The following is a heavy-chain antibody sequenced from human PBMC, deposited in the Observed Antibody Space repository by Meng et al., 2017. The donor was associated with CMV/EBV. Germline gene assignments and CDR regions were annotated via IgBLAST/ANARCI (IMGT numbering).Heavy chain of an antibody. CDR1: GFTFSSYW. CDR3: ARGSRYGDRLTSMYDAFDI. D-gene: IGHD4-17*01. V-gene: IGHV3-74*01. Sequence: GESLKISCAASGFTFSSYWMHWVRQAPGKGLVWVSRINSDGSSTSYADSVKGRFTISRDNAKNTLYLQMNSLRAEDTAVYYCARGSRYGDRLTSMYDAFDIWAKGQWSPSPQ. CDR2: INSDGSST. J-gene: IGHJ3*02.